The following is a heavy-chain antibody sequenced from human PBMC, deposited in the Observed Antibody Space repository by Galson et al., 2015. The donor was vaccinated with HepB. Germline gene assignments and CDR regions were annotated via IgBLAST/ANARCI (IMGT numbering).Heavy chain of an antibody. V-gene: IGHV3-11*06. CDR3: ARDRVDTAMVSDY. CDR2: ISSSSSYT. Sequence: SLRLSCAASGFTFSDYYMSWIRQAPGKGLEWVSYISSSSSYTNYADSVKGRFTISRDNAKNSLYLQMNSLRAEDTAVYYCARDRVDTAMVSDYWGRGTLVTVSS. J-gene: IGHJ4*02. D-gene: IGHD5-18*01. CDR1: GFTFSDYY.